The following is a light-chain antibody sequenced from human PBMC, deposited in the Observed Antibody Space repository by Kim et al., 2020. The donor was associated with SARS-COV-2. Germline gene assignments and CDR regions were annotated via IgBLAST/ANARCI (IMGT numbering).Light chain of an antibody. Sequence: GDRITITCRASQSISGWLAWYQQKPGKAPKLLIYDASTLMSGVPSRFSGSGSGTEFTLTIGSLQPDDFATYYCQHYNSYYPVTFGQGTRLEIK. CDR1: QSISGW. CDR3: QHYNSYYPVT. J-gene: IGKJ5*01. CDR2: DAS. V-gene: IGKV1-5*01.